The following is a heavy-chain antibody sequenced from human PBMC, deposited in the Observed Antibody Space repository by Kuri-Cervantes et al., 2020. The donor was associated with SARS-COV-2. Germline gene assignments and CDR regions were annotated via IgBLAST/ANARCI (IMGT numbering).Heavy chain of an antibody. D-gene: IGHD5/OR15-5a*01. CDR1: GFSFSSYG. CDR3: ARDIAASMAANVYRPPLHY. CDR2: IRYDGSID. V-gene: IGHV3-30*02. Sequence: GESLKISCATSGFSFSSYGMHRVRQAPGMGLEWVAFIRYDGSIDYYADSVKGRFTVSRDNSKSTLYLQMNGLRPEDTAVYYCARDIAASMAANVYRPPLHYWGQGTLVTVSS. J-gene: IGHJ4*02.